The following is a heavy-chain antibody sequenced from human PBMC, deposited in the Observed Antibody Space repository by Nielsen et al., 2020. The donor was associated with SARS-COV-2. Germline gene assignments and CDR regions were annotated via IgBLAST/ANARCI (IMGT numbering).Heavy chain of an antibody. J-gene: IGHJ4*02. Sequence: GESLKISCIGSGFDFSRHSMAWVRQAPGKGLEWLALIVYHGDDTYYADSVKGRFTISRDNSRNTLYLQMDSLTAEDTAFYYCSRLSVGTYFDNWGPGTLVTVSS. CDR3: SRLSVGTYFDN. V-gene: IGHV3-30*04. CDR2: IVYHGDDT. CDR1: GFDFSRHS. D-gene: IGHD7-27*01.